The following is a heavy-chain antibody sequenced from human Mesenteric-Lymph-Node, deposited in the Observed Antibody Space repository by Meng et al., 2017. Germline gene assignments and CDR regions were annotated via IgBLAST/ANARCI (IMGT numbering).Heavy chain of an antibody. J-gene: IGHJ4*02. V-gene: IGHV4-30-4*08. CDR3: AREGRSHQVGVSVY. Sequence: EESGSTLVKPTQTLPLTCSFSGFSLTTSGVGVGWIRQPPGKVLEWIGYIYNSGSTDYNPSLKSRVTISVDTSKNQFSLKLRFVTAADTAVYYCAREGRSHQVGVSVYWGQGNLVTVSS. CDR2: IYNSGST. D-gene: IGHD2-21*01. CDR1: GFSLTTSGVG.